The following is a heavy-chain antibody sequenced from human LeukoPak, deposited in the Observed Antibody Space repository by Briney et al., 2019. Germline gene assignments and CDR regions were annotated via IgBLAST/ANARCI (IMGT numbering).Heavy chain of an antibody. J-gene: IGHJ3*02. Sequence: GGTLRLSCAASGFTLKIYPMHWVRQAPGKGLEWLSVISHDGSDKNNADSVKGRFIISRDNSKNTIYLQLNSLRPEDTAMYYCAREGVQTTVDAFDIWGLGTMVIVSS. D-gene: IGHD4-17*01. CDR3: AREGVQTTVDAFDI. CDR2: ISHDGSDK. CDR1: GFTLKIYP. V-gene: IGHV3-30*04.